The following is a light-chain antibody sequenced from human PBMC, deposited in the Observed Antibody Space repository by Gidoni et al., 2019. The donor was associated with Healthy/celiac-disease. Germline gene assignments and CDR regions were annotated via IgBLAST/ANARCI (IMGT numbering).Light chain of an antibody. CDR2: GNS. CDR3: QSYDSSLSAF. J-gene: IGLJ1*01. CDR1: SSNIGAGYD. V-gene: IGLV1-40*01. Sequence: QSVLTQPPSVSGAPGQRVTISCTGSSSNIGAGYDVHWYQQLPGTAPKLLIYGNSTRPSGVPDRFSGSKSGTSASLAITGLQAEDEADYYCQSYDSSLSAFFGTGTKVTVL.